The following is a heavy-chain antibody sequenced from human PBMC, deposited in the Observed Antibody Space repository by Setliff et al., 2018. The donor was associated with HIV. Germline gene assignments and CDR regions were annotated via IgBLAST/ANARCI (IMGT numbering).Heavy chain of an antibody. CDR1: GYTFTSYD. CDR3: ASVPPGREAFDI. J-gene: IGHJ3*02. CDR2: MNPNSGNT. Sequence: ASVKVSCKASGYTFTSYDISWVRQATGQGLEWMGWMNPNSGNTGYAQKFQGRVTITRNTSISTAYMELSSLRSEDTAVYYCASVPPGREAFDIWGQGTMVTVSS. V-gene: IGHV1-8*03.